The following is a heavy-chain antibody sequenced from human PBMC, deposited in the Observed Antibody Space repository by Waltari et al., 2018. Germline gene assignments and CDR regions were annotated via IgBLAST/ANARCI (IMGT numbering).Heavy chain of an antibody. J-gene: IGHJ6*02. V-gene: IGHV1-69*04. D-gene: IGHD3-16*01. CDR2: LLPFLDEV. CDR3: ASERDYDIATTYMDV. Sequence: QVQLVQSGAEVKKPGSSVKVSCKASPGTFDSYAISWGRQAPGQGPEWMGRLLPFLDEVTYGQKFLDRVTITADRSTNTAYMELSSLSSEDTAVYYCASERDYDIATTYMDVWGQGTTVIVSS. CDR1: PGTFDSYA.